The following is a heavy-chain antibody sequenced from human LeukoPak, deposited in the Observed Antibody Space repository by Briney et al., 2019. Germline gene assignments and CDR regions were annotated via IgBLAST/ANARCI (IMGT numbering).Heavy chain of an antibody. CDR2: ISYSGST. Sequence: PSETLSLTCTVSGGSISSYYWGWIRQPPRKGLEWIGYISYSGSTNYIPSLKSRATISVDTSKNQFSLKLSSVTAADTAVYYCARAPPLAVAGTRHSFDPWGQGTLVTVSS. D-gene: IGHD6-19*01. CDR3: ARAPPLAVAGTRHSFDP. V-gene: IGHV4-59*12. CDR1: GGSISSYY. J-gene: IGHJ5*02.